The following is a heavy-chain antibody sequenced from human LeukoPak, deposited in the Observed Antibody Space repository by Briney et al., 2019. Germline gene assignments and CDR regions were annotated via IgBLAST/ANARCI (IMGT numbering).Heavy chain of an antibody. J-gene: IGHJ5*02. CDR1: GGTFSSYA. Sequence: ASVTVSCKASGGTFSSYAISWVRQAPGQGLEWMGGIIPIFGTANYAQKFQGRVTITADESTSTAYMELSSLRSEDTAVYYCARAPSIAAPNWFDPWGQGTLVTVSS. D-gene: IGHD6-6*01. CDR2: IIPIFGTA. CDR3: ARAPSIAAPNWFDP. V-gene: IGHV1-69*13.